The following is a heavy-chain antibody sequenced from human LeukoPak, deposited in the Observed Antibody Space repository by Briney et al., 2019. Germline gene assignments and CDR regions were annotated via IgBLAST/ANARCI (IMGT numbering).Heavy chain of an antibody. CDR2: IFSRSESI. CDR1: GFTFGAYT. J-gene: IGHJ4*02. D-gene: IGHD3-22*01. CDR3: ARDFFHSSDSRPFDY. Sequence: GGSLRLSRAASGFTFGAYTINWVRQAPGKGLEWVSCIFSRSESILYADSVKGRFTISRDNAKNSLYLQMDSLRVEDTAVYYCARDFFHSSDSRPFDYWGQGTLVTVSS. V-gene: IGHV3-21*01.